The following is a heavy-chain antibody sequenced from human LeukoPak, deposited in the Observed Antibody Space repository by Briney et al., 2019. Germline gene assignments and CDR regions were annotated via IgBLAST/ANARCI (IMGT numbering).Heavy chain of an antibody. J-gene: IGHJ6*02. D-gene: IGHD3-10*01. CDR2: IINDGSYT. CDR3: ARDQVSGYYYGMDV. V-gene: IGHV3-74*01. CDR1: GFTFSPVW. Sequence: SGGSLRLSCAASGFTFSPVWMHWVRQAPGKGLMWVSHIINDGSYTTYADSVKGRFTISRDNSKNTLYLQMNSLRAEDTAVYYCARDQVSGYYYGMDVWGQGTTVTVSS.